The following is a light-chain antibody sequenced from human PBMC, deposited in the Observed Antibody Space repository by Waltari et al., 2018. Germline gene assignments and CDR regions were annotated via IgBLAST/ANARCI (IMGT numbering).Light chain of an antibody. CDR1: RRVSRW. Sequence: EIVLTQSPGTLSLSPGERATLPCRASRRVSRWLAWYQQKPGQPPRLPIYGASSRATGISDRFSGGGSVTDFSLTTSGLGPEDFAVYYCQKYGTLPATFGQGTRVEVK. V-gene: IGKV3-20*01. CDR3: QKYGTLPAT. J-gene: IGKJ1*01. CDR2: GAS.